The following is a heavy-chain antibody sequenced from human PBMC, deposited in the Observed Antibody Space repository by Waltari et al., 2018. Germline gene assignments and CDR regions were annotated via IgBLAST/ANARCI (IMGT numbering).Heavy chain of an antibody. J-gene: IGHJ4*02. CDR1: GYSINSNYY. D-gene: IGHD1-1*01. Sequence: QVQLQESGPGLVKPSETLSLTCAVSGYSINSNYYWGWIRQPPGKGLEWIGIIYHSGSTYYNPSLKSRVTISVDTAKNQFSLKPSSVTAADTAVYYCARAETPTTGYYFDCWGQGTLVTVSS. V-gene: IGHV4-38-2*01. CDR3: ARAETPTTGYYFDC. CDR2: IYHSGST.